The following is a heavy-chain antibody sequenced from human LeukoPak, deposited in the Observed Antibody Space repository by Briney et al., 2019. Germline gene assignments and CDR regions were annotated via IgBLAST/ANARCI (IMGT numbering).Heavy chain of an antibody. J-gene: IGHJ4*02. CDR3: ARQSPQQYSYGYDPTDY. D-gene: IGHD5-18*01. CDR1: GGSISSSNSY. V-gene: IGHV4-39*01. CDR2: IYYSGNT. Sequence: SETLSLTCTVSGGSISSSNSYWGWIRQPPGKGLEWIGPIYYSGNTYYNPSLKSRVTISVDTSKNQFSLKLSSVTAADTAVYYCARQSPQQYSYGYDPTDYWGQGTLLTVSS.